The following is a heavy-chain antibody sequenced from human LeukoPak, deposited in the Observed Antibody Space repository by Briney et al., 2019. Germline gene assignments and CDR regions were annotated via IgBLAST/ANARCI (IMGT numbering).Heavy chain of an antibody. V-gene: IGHV4-59*01. D-gene: IGHD4-17*01. J-gene: IGHJ6*02. CDR3: AREDPQTTVPEGMDV. CDR1: GGSISHYY. Sequence: SETLSLTCTVSGGSISHYYWSWIRQPPGKGLEWIGYIYYSGTTNYNPSLKSRVTISVDPSRNQFSLQLRSVTAADTAVYYCAREDPQTTVPEGMDVWGQGTTVIVSS. CDR2: IYYSGTT.